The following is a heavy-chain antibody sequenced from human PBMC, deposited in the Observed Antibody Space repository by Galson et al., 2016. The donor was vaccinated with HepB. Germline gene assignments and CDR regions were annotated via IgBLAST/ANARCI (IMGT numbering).Heavy chain of an antibody. CDR3: AREEYFTFDI. D-gene: IGHD2/OR15-2a*01. V-gene: IGHV3-7*03. CDR1: GFSFSLSW. J-gene: IGHJ3*02. CDR2: VKPDGSAK. Sequence: SLRLSCAASGFSFSLSWMSWVRQAPGKGLEWVAKVKPDGSAKYYVDSVKGRFAISRDNGKNSLFLQMNSLRVEDTAVYYCAREEYFTFDIWGQGSMVAVSS.